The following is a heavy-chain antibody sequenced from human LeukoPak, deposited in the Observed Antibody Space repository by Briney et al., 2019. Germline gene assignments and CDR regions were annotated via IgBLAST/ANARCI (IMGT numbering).Heavy chain of an antibody. CDR1: GYPFTSYG. J-gene: IGHJ4*02. CDR2: ISAYTGNT. CDR3: ARSYSSSSNFDY. D-gene: IGHD6-6*01. Sequence: ASVKVSCKASGYPFTSYGITWVRQAPGQGPEWMGWISAYTGNTNYAQKFQGRVSMTTGTSTTTAYMELRSLRSDDTAVDYCARSYSSSSNFDYWGQGTLVTVSS. V-gene: IGHV1-18*01.